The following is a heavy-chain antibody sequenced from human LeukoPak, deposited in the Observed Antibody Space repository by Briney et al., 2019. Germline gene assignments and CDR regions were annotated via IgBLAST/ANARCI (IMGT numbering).Heavy chain of an antibody. CDR2: VNPNSADT. CDR1: RYTFTDYY. D-gene: IGHD3-3*01. J-gene: IGHJ3*01. V-gene: IGHV1-2*02. Sequence: ASVKVSCKASRYTFTDYYIHWVRQAPGQGLEWMGWVNPNSADTHYAQKFQGRVTMTRDTSIRTAYMDLSRLTSDDTAVYYCARGRNFWSSYYADDASDVWGQGTMVIVSS. CDR3: ARGRNFWSSYYADDASDV.